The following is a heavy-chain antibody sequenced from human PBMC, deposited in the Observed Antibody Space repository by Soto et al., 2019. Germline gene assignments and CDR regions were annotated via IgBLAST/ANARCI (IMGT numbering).Heavy chain of an antibody. J-gene: IGHJ6*01. CDR3: AREPYYSGSGSYYSYYYYGMDV. CDR1: GFTFSSYW. CDR2: IKQDGSEK. D-gene: IGHD3-10*01. V-gene: IGHV3-7*04. Sequence: PGGSLRLSCAASGFTFSSYWMSWVRQAPGKGLEWVANIKQDGSEKYYVDSVKGRFTISRDNAKNSLYLQMNSLRAEDTAVYYCAREPYYSGSGSYYSYYYYGMDVWGQGTTVTVSS.